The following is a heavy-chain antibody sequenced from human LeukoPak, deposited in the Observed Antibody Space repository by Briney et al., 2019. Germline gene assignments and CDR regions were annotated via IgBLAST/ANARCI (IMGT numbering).Heavy chain of an antibody. J-gene: IGHJ4*02. CDR2: INHSGST. Sequence: SETLSLTCAVYGGSFSGYYWSWIRQPPGRGLEWIGEINHSGSTNYNPSLKSRVTISVDTSKNQFSLKLSSVTAADTAVYYCARGRYYDFWSGYYITYYFDYWGQGTLVTVSS. CDR1: GGSFSGYY. D-gene: IGHD3-3*01. V-gene: IGHV4-34*01. CDR3: ARGRYYDFWSGYYITYYFDY.